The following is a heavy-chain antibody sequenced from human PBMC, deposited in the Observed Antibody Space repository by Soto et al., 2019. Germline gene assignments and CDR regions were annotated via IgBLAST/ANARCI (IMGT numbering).Heavy chain of an antibody. Sequence: PSETLSLTCAVYGGSFSGCYWSWIRQPPGKGLEWIGEINHSGSTNYNPSLKSRVTISVDTSKNQFSLKLSSVTAADTAVYYCATEGAPYSSSWYWVGAFDIWGQGTMVTVSS. D-gene: IGHD6-13*01. CDR3: ATEGAPYSSSWYWVGAFDI. CDR2: INHSGST. V-gene: IGHV4-34*01. CDR1: GGSFSGCY. J-gene: IGHJ3*02.